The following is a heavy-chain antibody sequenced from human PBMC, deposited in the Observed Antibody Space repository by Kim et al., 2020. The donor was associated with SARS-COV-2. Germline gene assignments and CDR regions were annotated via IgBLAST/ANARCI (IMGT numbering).Heavy chain of an antibody. Sequence: KSRVTISVDTSKNQCSLKLGSVTAADTAVYYCARPQGVVPAGIQGDAFDIWGQGTMVTVSS. V-gene: IGHV4-39*01. D-gene: IGHD2-2*02. CDR3: ARPQGVVPAGIQGDAFDI. J-gene: IGHJ3*02.